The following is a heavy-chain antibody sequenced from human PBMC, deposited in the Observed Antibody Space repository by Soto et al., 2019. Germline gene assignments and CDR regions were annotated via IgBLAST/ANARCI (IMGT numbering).Heavy chain of an antibody. CDR2: INHSGIT. D-gene: IGHD3-22*01. V-gene: IGHV4-34*01. CDR3: ASRTVSSGYNLYDY. CDR1: GGSFSGYY. J-gene: IGHJ4*02. Sequence: PSETLSLTCAVCGGSFSGYYCSWIRQPPGKGLEWIGEINHSGITNYNPSLKSRVTISVDTSKNQFSLKLSSVTAADTAVYYCASRTVSSGYNLYDYWGQGTLVTLSS.